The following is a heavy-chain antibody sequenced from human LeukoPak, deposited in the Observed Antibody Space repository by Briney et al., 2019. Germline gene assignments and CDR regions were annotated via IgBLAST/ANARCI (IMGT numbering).Heavy chain of an antibody. J-gene: IGHJ4*02. V-gene: IGHV3-9*01. D-gene: IGHD3-22*01. CDR3: AKESYYYDSSGYYQYFDY. CDR1: GFTFDDYA. CDR2: ISWNSGSI. Sequence: GGSLRLSCAASGFTFDDYAMHWVRQAPGKGLEWVSGISWNSGSIGYADSVKGRFTISRDNAKNSLYLQLNSLRAEDTALYYCAKESYYYDSSGYYQYFDYWGQGTLVTVSS.